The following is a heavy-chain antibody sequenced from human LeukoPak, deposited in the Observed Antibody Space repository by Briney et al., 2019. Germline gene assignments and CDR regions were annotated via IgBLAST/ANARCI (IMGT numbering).Heavy chain of an antibody. CDR3: AREERDY. V-gene: IGHV3-23*01. J-gene: IGHJ4*02. CDR1: GFTFSSYA. Sequence: PGGSLRLSCAASGFTFSSYAMSWVRQAPGKGLEWVSAIGGSGGSTYYADSVKGRFTISRDNAENSLFLQMNSLRAEDTAVYYCAREERDYWGQGTLVTVSS. CDR2: IGGSGGST.